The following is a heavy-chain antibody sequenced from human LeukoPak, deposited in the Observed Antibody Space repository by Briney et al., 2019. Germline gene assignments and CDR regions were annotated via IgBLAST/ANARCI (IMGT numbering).Heavy chain of an antibody. V-gene: IGHV3-30*03. D-gene: IGHD6-13*01. CDR3: ARDPNQYSSSWYEGFDY. Sequence: GRSLRLSCAASGFTFSSYGMHWVRQAPGKGLEWVAVISYDGSNKYYADSVKGRFTISRDNSKNTLYLQMNSLRAEDTAVYYCARDPNQYSSSWYEGFDYWGQGTLVTVSS. CDR2: ISYDGSNK. CDR1: GFTFSSYG. J-gene: IGHJ4*02.